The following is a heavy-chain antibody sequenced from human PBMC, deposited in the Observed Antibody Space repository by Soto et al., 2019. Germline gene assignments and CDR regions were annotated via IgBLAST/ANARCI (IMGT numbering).Heavy chain of an antibody. CDR2: IKQDGSEK. CDR3: ARNGLITVSYWYFDL. D-gene: IGHD4-17*01. J-gene: IGHJ2*01. CDR1: GFTFSSYW. V-gene: IGHV3-7*01. Sequence: GGSLRLSCAASGFTFSSYWMSWVRQAPGKGLEWVANIKQDGSEKYYVDSVKGRFTISRDNAKNSLYLQMNSLRAEDTAVYYCARNGLITVSYWYFDLWGRGTLVTVSS.